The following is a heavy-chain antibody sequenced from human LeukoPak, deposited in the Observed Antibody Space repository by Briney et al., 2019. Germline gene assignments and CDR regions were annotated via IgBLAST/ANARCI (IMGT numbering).Heavy chain of an antibody. J-gene: IGHJ3*01. Sequence: SETLSLTCAVYGGSFSGYYWSWIRQPPGKGLEWIGEINHSGSTRYNPSLKSRVTISVDTSKNQFSLNLKSVTAADTAVYYCARPKSRRAFDVWGHGTMVTVSS. CDR3: ARPKSRRAFDV. CDR2: INHSGST. CDR1: GGSFSGYY. V-gene: IGHV4-34*01.